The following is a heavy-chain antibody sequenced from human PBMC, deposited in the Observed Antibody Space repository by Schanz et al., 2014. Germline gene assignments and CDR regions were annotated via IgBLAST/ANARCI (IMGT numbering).Heavy chain of an antibody. Sequence: QVQLVQSGAALKEPGSSVMVSCKASGGTFNSYTFNWVRQAPGQGLEWLGRIIPVIRLTHYSQKLQGRVTVTADRSSSTTYMELNSLTPEDTSVYYCARAKHYESGTYSGAAPPNYYSLALDVWGQGTTVIVSS. CDR3: ARAKHYESGTYSGAAPPNYYSLALDV. V-gene: IGHV1-69*02. D-gene: IGHD3-10*01. CDR1: GGTFNSYT. CDR2: IIPVIRLT. J-gene: IGHJ6*02.